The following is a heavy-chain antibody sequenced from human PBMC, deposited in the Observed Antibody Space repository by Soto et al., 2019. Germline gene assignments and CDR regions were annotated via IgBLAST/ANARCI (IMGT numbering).Heavy chain of an antibody. D-gene: IGHD1-1*01. CDR1: GFTFSDFY. CDR2: ISSGSTNI. CDR3: ARDRNAAGSDN. J-gene: IGHJ4*02. V-gene: IGHV3-11*01. Sequence: QVPLVESGGGLVKPGGSLRLSCAASGFTFSDFYMSWIRQPPGKGLERISYISSGSTNIFYADSVKGRFTVSRDNAKNSVYLQMDSLRAEDTVVYYCARDRNAAGSDNWGQGTLVSVSS.